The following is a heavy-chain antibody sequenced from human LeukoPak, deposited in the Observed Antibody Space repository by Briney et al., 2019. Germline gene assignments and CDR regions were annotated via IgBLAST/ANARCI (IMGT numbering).Heavy chain of an antibody. D-gene: IGHD6-19*01. J-gene: IGHJ5*02. Sequence: GASVKVSCKASGGTFSGYAISWVRQAPGQGLEWMGGIIPIFGTANYAQKFQGRVTITADESTSTAYMELSSLRSEDTAVYYCARTSSGWYFHGGWFDPWGQGTLVTVSS. CDR3: ARTSSGWYFHGGWFDP. CDR2: IIPIFGTA. V-gene: IGHV1-69*13. CDR1: GGTFSGYA.